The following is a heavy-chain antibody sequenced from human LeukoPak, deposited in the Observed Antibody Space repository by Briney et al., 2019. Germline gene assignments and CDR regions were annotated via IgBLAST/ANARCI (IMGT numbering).Heavy chain of an antibody. D-gene: IGHD4-23*01. V-gene: IGHV4-39*07. CDR3: ARERSSSGGHNWFDP. CDR2: VYYTGVT. J-gene: IGHJ5*02. Sequence: LSETLSFTCTVSGGYIITSGHYWGWIRQPPGKGLEWIGSVYYTGVTSTNPFFRSRMSISVDTSKNQFSLNLTSVTAADAAVYYCARERSSSGGHNWFDPWGQGTLVTVSS. CDR1: GGYIITSGHY.